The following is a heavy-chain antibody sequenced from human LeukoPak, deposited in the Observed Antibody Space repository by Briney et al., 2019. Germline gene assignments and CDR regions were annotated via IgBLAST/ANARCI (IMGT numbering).Heavy chain of an antibody. J-gene: IGHJ4*02. CDR3: ARAPSYRRYSYHY. D-gene: IGHD3-16*02. CDR1: GGSISSSSYY. CDR2: IYYSGST. Sequence: SETLSLTCTVSGGSISSSSYYWGWIRQPPGKGLEWIGSIYYSGSTYYDPSLKSRVTISVDTSKNQFSLKLSSVTAADTAVYYCARAPSYRRYSYHYWGQGTLVTVSS. V-gene: IGHV4-39*01.